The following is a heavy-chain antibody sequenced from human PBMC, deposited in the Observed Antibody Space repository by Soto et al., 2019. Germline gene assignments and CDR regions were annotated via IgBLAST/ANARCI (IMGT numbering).Heavy chain of an antibody. J-gene: IGHJ6*02. CDR2: IIPIFGTA. CDR1: GGPLISYA. D-gene: IGHD5-18*01. V-gene: IGHV1-69*01. CDR3: ARPPRVTRYYYYGMDV. Sequence: VKVSCKASGGPLISYAIGWVRQAPGQGLEWMGGIIPIFGTANYAQKFQGRVTITADESTSTAYMELSSLRSEDTAVYYCARPPRVTRYYYYGMDVCGQRTTVTVSS.